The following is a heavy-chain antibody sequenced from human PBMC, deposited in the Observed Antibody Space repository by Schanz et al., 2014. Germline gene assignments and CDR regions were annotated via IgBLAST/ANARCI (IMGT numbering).Heavy chain of an antibody. D-gene: IGHD6-13*01. V-gene: IGHV1-46*03. J-gene: IGHJ4*02. CDR3: ARDGEAAAGCDY. CDR1: GYTVSALA. CDR2: INPSGGST. Sequence: QVQLVQSGAEVKKPGASVKVSCEISGYTVSALAMHWVRQAPGQGLEWMGIINPSGGSTSYAQKFRGRVTMTRDTSTSTVYMELSSLRSEDTAVYFCARDGEAAAGCDYWGQGTLVTVSS.